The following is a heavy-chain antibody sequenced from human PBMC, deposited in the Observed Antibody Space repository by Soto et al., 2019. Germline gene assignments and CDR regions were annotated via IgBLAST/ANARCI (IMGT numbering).Heavy chain of an antibody. Sequence: ASVKVSCKASGYIFNKYGFNWVRQAPGQGLEWMGRISAFNGFTNFAQKFQGRVTLTTDTSTNTAYMELSSLRSDDTAIYYCARGRGVVIPAGTPDAFDVWGQGTMVTVSS. J-gene: IGHJ3*01. D-gene: IGHD2-21*01. CDR1: GYIFNKYG. CDR3: ARGRGVVIPAGTPDAFDV. V-gene: IGHV1-18*01. CDR2: ISAFNGFT.